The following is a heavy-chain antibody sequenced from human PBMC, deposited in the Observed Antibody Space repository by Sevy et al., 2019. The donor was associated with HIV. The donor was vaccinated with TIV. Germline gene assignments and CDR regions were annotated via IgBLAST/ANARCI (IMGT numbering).Heavy chain of an antibody. CDR3: ASSDATSRFGYYYFAMDF. J-gene: IGHJ6*02. V-gene: IGHV3-48*02. CDR2: ISYTSTTI. Sequence: GGSLRLSCAVSGFTFNTYNMNWVRQAPGKGLEWVSYISYTSTTIYYEDSVRGRFTISRDNAKNTRYLQMNSLRDEDTAVYYCASSDATSRFGYYYFAMDFWGQGTSVTVSS. CDR1: GFTFNTYN. D-gene: IGHD3-22*01.